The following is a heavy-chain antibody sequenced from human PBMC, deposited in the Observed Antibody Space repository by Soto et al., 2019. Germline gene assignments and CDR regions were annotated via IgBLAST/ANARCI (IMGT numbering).Heavy chain of an antibody. D-gene: IGHD2-2*01. CDR3: ARQGMPHHNWFDP. J-gene: IGHJ5*02. CDR1: GFTFNNYG. V-gene: IGHV3-30*03. CDR2: ISYDGSNK. Sequence: QVQLVESGGGVVQPGRSLRLSCAASGFTFNNYGIHWVRQAPGKGLEWVAVISYDGSNKYYADSVEGRFTISRDSSKNTLYLQLDSLRAEDTAVYYCARQGMPHHNWFDPWGQGTLVTVFS.